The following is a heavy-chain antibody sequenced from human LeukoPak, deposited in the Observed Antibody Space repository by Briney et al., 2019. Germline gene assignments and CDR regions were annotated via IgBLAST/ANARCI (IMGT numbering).Heavy chain of an antibody. CDR3: ARLNPEYYYFDY. Sequence: ASVKVSCKASGGTFSSYAISWVRQAPGQGLEWMGGIIPIFGTANYAQKFQGRVTITRDTSASTAYMELSSLRSEDTAVYYCARLNPEYYYFDYWGQGTLVTVSS. CDR2: IIPIFGTA. V-gene: IGHV1-69*05. CDR1: GGTFSSYA. D-gene: IGHD6-6*01. J-gene: IGHJ4*02.